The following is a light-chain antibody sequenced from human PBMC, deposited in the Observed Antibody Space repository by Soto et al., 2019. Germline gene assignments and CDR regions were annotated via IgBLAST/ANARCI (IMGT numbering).Light chain of an antibody. J-gene: IGKJ1*01. V-gene: IGKV1D-16*01. Sequence: DIEMTQSPSSLFASVGDRVTITCRASHNVDNWVAWYQQKPEKAPKSLIYAASSLHRGVPLRFSGSGSGALFTLTISNLQPEDLATYYSQQYVSYPRTFGQGTKVEIK. CDR1: HNVDNW. CDR2: AAS. CDR3: QQYVSYPRT.